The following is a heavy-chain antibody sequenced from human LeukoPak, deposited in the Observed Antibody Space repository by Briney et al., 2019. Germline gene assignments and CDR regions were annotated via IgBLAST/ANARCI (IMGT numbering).Heavy chain of an antibody. J-gene: IGHJ3*02. CDR3: ARHVLLWFGETSDAFDI. CDR2: IYSGGRT. Sequence: GGSLRLSCAASGFTVSSNYMSWVRQAPGKGLEWVSAIYSGGRTYYADSVKGRFTISRDNSKNTLYLQMNSLRAEDTAVYYCARHVLLWFGETSDAFDIWGQGTMVTVSS. CDR1: GFTVSSNY. V-gene: IGHV3-66*04. D-gene: IGHD3-10*01.